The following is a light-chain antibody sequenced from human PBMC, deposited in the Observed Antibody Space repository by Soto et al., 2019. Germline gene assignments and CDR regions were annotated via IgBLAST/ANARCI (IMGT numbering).Light chain of an antibody. CDR2: VTY. Sequence: EIVLTQSPGTVSLSPGERATLSCRASQSVSSSYFAWYQQKPGQAPRLRIYVTYSRATGLPDRFSGSGSGTDFTLTISRLEPEDFAVYFWQYYGGSPLVTFGQGTRLEIK. CDR1: QSVSSSY. CDR3: QYYGGSPLVT. V-gene: IGKV3-20*01. J-gene: IGKJ5*01.